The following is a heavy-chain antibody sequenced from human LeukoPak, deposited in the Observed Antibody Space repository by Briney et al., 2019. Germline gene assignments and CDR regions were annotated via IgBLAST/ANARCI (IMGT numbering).Heavy chain of an antibody. Sequence: PGGSLKLSCAASGLTFSGSAMQRVRQAAARGLEWVGRIRRKANNYATAYAASVKGRFTISRDDSKNTAYLQMNSLKTEDTAVYYCTSHIAVAGTKPYYYYYYMDVWGKGTTVTISS. J-gene: IGHJ6*03. V-gene: IGHV3-73*01. D-gene: IGHD6-19*01. CDR3: TSHIAVAGTKPYYYYYYMDV. CDR1: GLTFSGSA. CDR2: IRRKANNYAT.